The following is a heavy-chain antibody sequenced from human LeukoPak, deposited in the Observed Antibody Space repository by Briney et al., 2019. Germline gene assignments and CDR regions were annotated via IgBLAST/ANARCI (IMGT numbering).Heavy chain of an antibody. CDR1: GYTLTELS. V-gene: IGHV1-24*01. D-gene: IGHD3-22*01. CDR3: ATEVPRYYYDSSGYYYFDY. CDR2: FDPEDGET. Sequence: GASVKVSCKVSGYTLTELSMHWVRQAPGKGLEWIGGFDPEDGETIYAQKFQGRVTMTEDTSTDTAYMELSSLRSEDTAVYYCATEVPRYYYDSSGYYYFDYWGQGTLVTVSS. J-gene: IGHJ4*02.